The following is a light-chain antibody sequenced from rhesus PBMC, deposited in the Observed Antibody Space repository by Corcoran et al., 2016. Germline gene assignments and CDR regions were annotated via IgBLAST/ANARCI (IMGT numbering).Light chain of an antibody. Sequence: DIVMTQTPLSLPVTPGEPASISCRSSQSLLHSNGNTYLDWYLQKPGQSPRLLIYKVTNRESGVPGRISGSGSGTDFTLKISRVEAEDVGVYYCMQGIEFPPLTFGGGTKVELK. CDR3: MQGIEFPPLT. CDR2: KVT. J-gene: IGKJ4*01. V-gene: IGKV2S2*01. CDR1: QSLLHSNGNTY.